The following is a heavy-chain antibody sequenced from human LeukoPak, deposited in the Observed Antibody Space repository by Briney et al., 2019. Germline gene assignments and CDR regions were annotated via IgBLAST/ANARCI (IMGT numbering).Heavy chain of an antibody. CDR3: ARGGDSSSSERRFDP. V-gene: IGHV4-38-2*01. J-gene: IGHJ5*02. Sequence: PSETLSLTCAVSGYSISSGYYWGWIRQPPGKGLEWIGSIYHIGSTYYNPSLKSRVTISVDTSKNQFSLKLSSVTAADTAVYYCARGGDSSSSERRFDPWGQGTLVTVSS. CDR2: IYHIGST. CDR1: GYSISSGYY. D-gene: IGHD6-6*01.